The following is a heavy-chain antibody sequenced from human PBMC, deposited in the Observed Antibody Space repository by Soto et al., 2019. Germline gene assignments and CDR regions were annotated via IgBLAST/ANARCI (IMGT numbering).Heavy chain of an antibody. Sequence: QVQLVESGGGVVQPGRSLRLSCAASGFTFSSYGMHWVRQAPGKGLEWVAVISYDGSNKYYADSVKGRFTISRDNSKNTLYLQMNSLRAEDTAVYYCAKEAKPTKLWFGEFPNYFDYWGQGTLVTVSS. D-gene: IGHD3-10*01. CDR3: AKEAKPTKLWFGEFPNYFDY. V-gene: IGHV3-30*18. CDR1: GFTFSSYG. J-gene: IGHJ4*02. CDR2: ISYDGSNK.